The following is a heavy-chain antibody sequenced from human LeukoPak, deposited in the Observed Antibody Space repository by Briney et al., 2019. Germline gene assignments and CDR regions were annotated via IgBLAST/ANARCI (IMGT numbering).Heavy chain of an antibody. D-gene: IGHD3-10*01. J-gene: IGHJ6*04. V-gene: IGHV4-34*01. CDR3: ARGTIITMVRGTYYYYGMDV. Sequence: SETLSLTCAVYGGSFSGYYWSWIRQPPGKGLEWIGEINHSGSTNYNPSLKSRVTISVDTSKNQFSLKLSSVTAADTAVYYCARGTIITMVRGTYYYYGMDVWGKGTTVTVSS. CDR1: GGSFSGYY. CDR2: INHSGST.